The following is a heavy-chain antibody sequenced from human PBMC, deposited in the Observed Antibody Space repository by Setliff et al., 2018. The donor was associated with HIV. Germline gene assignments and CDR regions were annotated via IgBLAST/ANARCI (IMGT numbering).Heavy chain of an antibody. CDR1: GFTFSSNY. CDR3: ARDVAQWLEFPINNFDY. CDR2: INPTGDIT. J-gene: IGHJ4*02. D-gene: IGHD6-19*01. Sequence: ASVKVSCKASGFTFSSNYMHWVRQAPGQGLEWMGLINPTGDITFYPQKFRGRVTMTRDTSTNTVYMDLRNLRSEDTAVYYCARDVAQWLEFPINNFDYWGQGTLVTVSS. V-gene: IGHV1-46*01.